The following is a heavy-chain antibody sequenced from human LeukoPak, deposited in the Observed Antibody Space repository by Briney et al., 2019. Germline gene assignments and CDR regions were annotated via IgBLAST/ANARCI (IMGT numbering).Heavy chain of an antibody. Sequence: GGSLRLSCAASGFTFSNAWMSWVRQAPGKGLEWVGRIKSKTFGETTDYAAPVKGRFTISRDNSKNTLYLHMNALKTEDTALYYCTTLGAFDYWGQGTLVTVSS. CDR1: GFTFSNAW. V-gene: IGHV3-15*01. CDR2: IKSKTFGETT. CDR3: TTLGAFDY. J-gene: IGHJ4*02. D-gene: IGHD3-16*01.